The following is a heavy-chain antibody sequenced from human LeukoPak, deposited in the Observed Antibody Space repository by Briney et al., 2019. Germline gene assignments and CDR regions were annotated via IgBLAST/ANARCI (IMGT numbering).Heavy chain of an antibody. CDR3: ARDHSSGYFSVDY. CDR2: IWFDGSNK. CDR1: GFTFSNYG. V-gene: IGHV3-33*01. D-gene: IGHD3-22*01. Sequence: GGSLRLSCAASGFTFSNYGMHWVRQAPGKGLKWVAVIWFDGSNKYYADSVKGRFTISRDNSKNTLYLQMNSLTAEDTAVYYCARDHSSGYFSVDYWGQGTLVTVSS. J-gene: IGHJ4*02.